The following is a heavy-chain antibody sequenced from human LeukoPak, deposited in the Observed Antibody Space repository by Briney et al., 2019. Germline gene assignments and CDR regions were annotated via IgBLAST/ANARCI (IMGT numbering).Heavy chain of an antibody. Sequence: PSETLSLTCTVSGGSISTSRHYWGWIRQPPGKGLEWIGNMYYSGSTYYNPSLKSRVTISVDTSKNQFSLKLSSVTAADTAVYYCASRARLGHLDYWGQGTLVTVSS. V-gene: IGHV4-39*01. CDR2: MYYSGST. D-gene: IGHD7-27*01. J-gene: IGHJ4*02. CDR1: GGSISTSRHY. CDR3: ASRARLGHLDY.